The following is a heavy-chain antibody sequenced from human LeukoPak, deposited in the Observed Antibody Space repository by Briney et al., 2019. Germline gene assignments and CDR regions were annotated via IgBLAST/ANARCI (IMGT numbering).Heavy chain of an antibody. CDR2: IYHSGST. D-gene: IGHD3-10*01. Sequence: SETLSLTCAVSGGSISSGGYSWSWIRQPPGKGLEWIGYIYHSGSTYYNPSLKSRVTISVDRSKNQFSLKLSSVTAADTAVYYCARGLRSRSNHNWFDPWGQGALVTVSS. J-gene: IGHJ5*02. CDR3: ARGLRSRSNHNWFDP. CDR1: GGSISSGGYS. V-gene: IGHV4-30-2*01.